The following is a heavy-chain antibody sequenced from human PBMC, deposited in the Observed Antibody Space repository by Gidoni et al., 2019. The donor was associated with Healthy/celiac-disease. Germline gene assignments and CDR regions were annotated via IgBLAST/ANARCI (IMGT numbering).Heavy chain of an antibody. Sequence: VRQAPGKGLEWVGRIKSKTDGGTTDYAAPVKGRFTISRDDSKNTLYLQMNSLKTEDTAVYYCTTDGGGIDSSWYWGQGTLVTVSS. J-gene: IGHJ4*02. V-gene: IGHV3-15*07. CDR2: IKSKTDGGTT. CDR3: TTDGGGIDSSWY. D-gene: IGHD3-22*01.